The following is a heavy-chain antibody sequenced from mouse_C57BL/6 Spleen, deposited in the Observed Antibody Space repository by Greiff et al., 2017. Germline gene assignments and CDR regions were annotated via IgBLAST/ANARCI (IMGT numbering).Heavy chain of an antibody. Sequence: VQGVESDAELVKPGASVKISCKVSGYTFTDHTIHWMKQRPEQGLEWIGYIYPRDGSTKYNEKFKGKATLTADKSSSTAYMQLNSLTSEDSAVYFCASWDGYYGFDYAMDYWGQGTSVTVSS. V-gene: IGHV1-78*01. CDR1: GYTFTDHT. CDR3: ASWDGYYGFDYAMDY. D-gene: IGHD2-3*01. J-gene: IGHJ4*01. CDR2: IYPRDGST.